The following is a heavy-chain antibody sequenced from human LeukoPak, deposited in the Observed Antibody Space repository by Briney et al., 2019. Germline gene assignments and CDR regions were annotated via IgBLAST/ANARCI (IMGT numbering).Heavy chain of an antibody. CDR1: GFTFSSYA. CDR3: ARKYYYDSSGYRYYYYGMDV. D-gene: IGHD3-22*01. V-gene: IGHV3-30-3*01. CDR2: ISYDGSNK. J-gene: IGHJ6*02. Sequence: GRSLRLSCAASGFTFSSYAMHCVRQAPGKGLKGVAVISYDGSNKYYAASVKGRFTIARDNSKNTLYLQMDSLRAEDTAVYYCARKYYYDSSGYRYYYYGMDVWGQGTTVTVSS.